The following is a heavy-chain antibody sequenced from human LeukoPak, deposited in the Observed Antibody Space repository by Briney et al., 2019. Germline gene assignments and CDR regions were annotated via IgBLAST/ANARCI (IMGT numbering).Heavy chain of an antibody. J-gene: IGHJ3*02. Sequence: GGSLRLSCAASGFTFSSYGMHWVRQAPGKGLEWVSVIYSGGSTYYADSVKGRFTISRDNAKNTLYLQMNSLRAEDTAVYYCVKLTGITPIVVVGDVFDIWGQGTMVTVSS. CDR2: IYSGGST. CDR3: VKLTGITPIVVVGDVFDI. D-gene: IGHD3-22*01. CDR1: GFTFSSYG. V-gene: IGHV3-NL1*01.